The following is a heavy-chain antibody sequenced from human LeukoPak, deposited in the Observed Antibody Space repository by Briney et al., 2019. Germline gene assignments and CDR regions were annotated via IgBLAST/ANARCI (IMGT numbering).Heavy chain of an antibody. CDR2: ISSSGSTI. V-gene: IGHV3-48*03. CDR3: ARDENIYGIPLDH. Sequence: PGGSLRLSCAASGFTFSTYEMNWVRQAPGKGLEWVSYISSSGSTIYYADSVKGRFTISRDNTKNSLYLQMNSLRAEDTAVFYCARDENIYGIPLDHWGQGTLVSVPS. D-gene: IGHD5-18*01. J-gene: IGHJ1*01. CDR1: GFTFSTYE.